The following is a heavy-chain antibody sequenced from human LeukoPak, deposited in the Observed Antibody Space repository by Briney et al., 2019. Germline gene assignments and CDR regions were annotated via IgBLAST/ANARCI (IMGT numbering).Heavy chain of an antibody. J-gene: IGHJ1*01. Sequence: SETLSLTCAVYGGSFSGCYWSWIRQPPGNGLEWIGEINHSGSTNYNPSLKSRVTISVDTSKNQFSLKLSSVTAADTAVYYCASLDCSSTSCSSAEYFQHWGQGTLVTVSS. V-gene: IGHV4-34*01. D-gene: IGHD2-2*01. CDR2: INHSGST. CDR1: GGSFSGCY. CDR3: ASLDCSSTSCSSAEYFQH.